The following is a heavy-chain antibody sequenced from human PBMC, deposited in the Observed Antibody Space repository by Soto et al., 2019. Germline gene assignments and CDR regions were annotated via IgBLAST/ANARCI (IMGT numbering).Heavy chain of an antibody. CDR3: ARDLEIVLVPDDTTGGYFDL. Sequence: QVQLVESGGGVVQPGRSLRLSCAACGFTFSSYAMHWVRQAPGKGQEWVAGRSYDGSNKYYADSVKGRFTISRDNSKNTLYLQTNSLRAEDTAVYYCARDLEIVLVPDDTTGGYFDLWGRGTLVTVSS. CDR2: RSYDGSNK. J-gene: IGHJ2*01. V-gene: IGHV3-30-3*01. CDR1: GFTFSSYA. D-gene: IGHD2-2*03.